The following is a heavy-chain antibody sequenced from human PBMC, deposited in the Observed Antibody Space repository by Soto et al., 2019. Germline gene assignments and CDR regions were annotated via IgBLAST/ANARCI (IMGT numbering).Heavy chain of an antibody. D-gene: IGHD3-16*02. CDR1: GFTFSGSA. J-gene: IGHJ3*02. Sequence: GGSLRLSCAASGFTFSGSAMHWVRQAPGKGLEWVSVLYIDDSTYYADSVKGRFTISRDKSKNTLYLQMNSLRAEDTAVYYCARDIVRLGDLSLGGFDIWGQGTMVTVSS. CDR2: LYIDDST. CDR3: ARDIVRLGDLSLGGFDI. V-gene: IGHV3-53*01.